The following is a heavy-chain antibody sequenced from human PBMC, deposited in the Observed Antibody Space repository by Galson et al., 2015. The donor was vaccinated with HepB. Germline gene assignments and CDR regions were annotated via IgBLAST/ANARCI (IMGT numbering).Heavy chain of an antibody. CDR3: ASVVAILKRFYGSGSYPMDV. D-gene: IGHD3-10*01. CDR2: ISSSSSYI. V-gene: IGHV3-21*01. CDR1: GFTFSSYS. Sequence: SLRLSCAASGFTFSSYSMNWVRQAPGKGLEWVSSISSSSSYIYYADSVKGRFTISRDNAKNSLYLQMNSLRAEDTAVYYCASVVAILKRFYGSGSYPMDVWGQGTTVTVSS. J-gene: IGHJ6*02.